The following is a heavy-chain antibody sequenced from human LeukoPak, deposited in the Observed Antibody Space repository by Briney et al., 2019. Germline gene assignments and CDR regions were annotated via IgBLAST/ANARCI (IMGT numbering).Heavy chain of an antibody. CDR1: GFTFSDHY. V-gene: IGHV3-72*01. CDR2: IREKPHSYST. CDR3: ARGFRYGSNWGFDY. Sequence: PGGSLRLSCTASGFTFSDHYMDWVRQAPGKGLKWVARIREKPHSYSTEYAASVKGRFTVSRDDSKNSLYLQMSSLKTEDTAVYYCARGFRYGSNWGFDYWGQGTLVTVSS. D-gene: IGHD5-24*01. J-gene: IGHJ4*02.